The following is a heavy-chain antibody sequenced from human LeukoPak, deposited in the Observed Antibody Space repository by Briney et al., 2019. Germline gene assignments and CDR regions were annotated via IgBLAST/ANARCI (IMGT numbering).Heavy chain of an antibody. Sequence: PSETLSLTCAVYGGSFSGYYWSWIRQPPGKGLEGIGEINHSGSTNYNPSLKSRVTISVDTSKNQFSLKLSSVTAADTAVYYCARDRKLRYLDWLIPDNWFDPWGQGTLVTVSS. J-gene: IGHJ5*02. D-gene: IGHD3-9*01. CDR3: ARDRKLRYLDWLIPDNWFDP. CDR2: INHSGST. CDR1: GGSFSGYY. V-gene: IGHV4-34*01.